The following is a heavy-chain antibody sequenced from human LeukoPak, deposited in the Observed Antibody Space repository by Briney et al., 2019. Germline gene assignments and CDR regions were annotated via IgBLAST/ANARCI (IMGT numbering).Heavy chain of an antibody. CDR1: GFTFSSYA. CDR2: ISYDGSNK. V-gene: IGHV3-30*04. Sequence: PGGSLRLSCAASGFTFSSYAMHWVRQAPGKGLEWVAVISYDGSNKYYADSVKGRFTIPRDNSKNTLYLQMNSLRAEDTAVYYCATLAIAAAGDFDYWGQGTLVTVSS. J-gene: IGHJ4*02. CDR3: ATLAIAAAGDFDY. D-gene: IGHD6-13*01.